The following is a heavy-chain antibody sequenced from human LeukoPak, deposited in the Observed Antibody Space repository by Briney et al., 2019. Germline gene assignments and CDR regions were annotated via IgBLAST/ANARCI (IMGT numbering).Heavy chain of an antibody. CDR2: ISWNSGSI. D-gene: IGHD1-20*01. CDR1: GFTFDDYA. CDR3: AKDGDSRGLTHFDY. J-gene: IGHJ4*02. Sequence: GRSLRLSCAASGFTFDDYAMHWVRQAPGKGLEWVSGISWNSGSIGYADSVKGRFTISRDNAKNSLYLQMNSLRAEDTALYYCAKDGDSRGLTHFDYWGQGTLVTVPS. V-gene: IGHV3-9*01.